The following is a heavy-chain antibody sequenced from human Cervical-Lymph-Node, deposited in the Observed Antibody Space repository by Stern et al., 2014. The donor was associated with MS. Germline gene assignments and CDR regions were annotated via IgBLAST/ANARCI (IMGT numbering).Heavy chain of an antibody. V-gene: IGHV3-30-3*01. CDR3: GRDTCRGGGCYFRY. CDR1: GFIFSNYA. Sequence: VESGGGVVQPGRSLRLSCAASGFIFSNYAMHWVRQAPGKGLDWVAFVSNEGSKQFYADSVKGRFTISRDNANNTLYLQMNSLRPEDTAVYYCGRDTCRGGGCYFRYWGQGILITVSS. CDR2: VSNEGSKQ. D-gene: IGHD2-15*01. J-gene: IGHJ4*02.